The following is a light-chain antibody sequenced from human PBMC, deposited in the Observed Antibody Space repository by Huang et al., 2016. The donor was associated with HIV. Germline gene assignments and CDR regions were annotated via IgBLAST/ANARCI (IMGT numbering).Light chain of an antibody. J-gene: IGKJ4*01. Sequence: DIQMTQSPSSLSAFVGDRVTITCQASQDISNYLNWYQQKPGKAPKLLIYDASNLETGVPSRFSGSGSGTDFTFTISSLQPEDIATCYCQQYDNLPFTFGGGTKVEIK. CDR2: DAS. V-gene: IGKV1-33*01. CDR3: QQYDNLPFT. CDR1: QDISNY.